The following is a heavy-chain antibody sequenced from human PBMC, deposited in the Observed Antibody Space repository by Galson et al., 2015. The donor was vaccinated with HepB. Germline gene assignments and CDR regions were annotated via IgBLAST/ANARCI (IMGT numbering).Heavy chain of an antibody. J-gene: IGHJ3*02. CDR3: ARVRREYCSGSSCYHHPRPTHLRTPFDI. CDR1: GFTFSSYG. Sequence: SLRLSCAASGFTFSSYGMHWVRQAPGKGLEWVAVIWYDGSNKYYADSVKGRFTISRDNSKNTLYLQMNSLRAEDTAVYYCARVRREYCSGSSCYHHPRPTHLRTPFDIWGQGTMVTVSS. CDR2: IWYDGSNK. V-gene: IGHV3-33*01. D-gene: IGHD2-15*01.